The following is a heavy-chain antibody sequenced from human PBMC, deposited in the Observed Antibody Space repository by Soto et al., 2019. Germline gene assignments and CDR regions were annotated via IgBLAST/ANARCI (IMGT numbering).Heavy chain of an antibody. V-gene: IGHV3-30*18. CDR3: AKVVWLGSDYYYYGMDV. Sequence: GGSLRLSCAASGFTFSSYFMHWVRQAPGKGLEWVAVISYDGSNKYYADSVKGRFTISRDNSKNTLYLQMNSLRAEDTAVYYCAKVVWLGSDYYYYGMDVWGQGTTVTVSS. D-gene: IGHD6-19*01. CDR2: ISYDGSNK. CDR1: GFTFSSYF. J-gene: IGHJ6*02.